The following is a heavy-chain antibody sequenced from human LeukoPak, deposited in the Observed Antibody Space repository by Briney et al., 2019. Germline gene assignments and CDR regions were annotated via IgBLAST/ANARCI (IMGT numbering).Heavy chain of an antibody. CDR1: GNYW. Sequence: GGSPRLSCAASGNYWMTWVRQAPGKGLEWLANILPDGSQKYYVDSVKGRFTISRDNPKNSLYLQINNLRAEDTAVYYCGRLAHNAWYAIDFWGQGTLVTVSS. D-gene: IGHD2-2*01. CDR3: GRLAHNAWYAIDF. J-gene: IGHJ4*02. V-gene: IGHV3-7*01. CDR2: ILPDGSQK.